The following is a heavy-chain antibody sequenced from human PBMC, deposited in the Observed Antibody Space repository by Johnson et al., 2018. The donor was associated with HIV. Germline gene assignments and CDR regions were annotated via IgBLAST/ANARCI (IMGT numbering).Heavy chain of an antibody. CDR3: AKDISQWLIRAFDI. CDR1: GFTFSSYA. CDR2: ISYDGSNK. V-gene: IGHV3-30-3*01. Sequence: QMLLVESGGGVVQPGRSLRLSCAASGFTFSSYAMHWVRQAPGKGLEWVAVISYDGSNKYYADSVKGRFTISRDNSKNTLYLQMNSLRAEVTAVYYCAKDISQWLIRAFDIWGQGTMVTVSS. J-gene: IGHJ3*02. D-gene: IGHD5-12*01.